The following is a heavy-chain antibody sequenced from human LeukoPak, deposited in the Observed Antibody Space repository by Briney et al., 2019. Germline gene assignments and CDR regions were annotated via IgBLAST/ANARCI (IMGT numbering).Heavy chain of an antibody. CDR3: ARETGRWSDFDY. V-gene: IGHV1-69*05. Sequence: SVKVSCKASGGTFSSYAISWVRQAPGQGLEWMGRIIPIFGTANYAQKFQGRVTITTDESTSTAYMELSSLRSEDTAVYYCARETGRWSDFDYWGQGTLVTVSS. D-gene: IGHD2-8*01. J-gene: IGHJ4*02. CDR2: IIPIFGTA. CDR1: GGTFSSYA.